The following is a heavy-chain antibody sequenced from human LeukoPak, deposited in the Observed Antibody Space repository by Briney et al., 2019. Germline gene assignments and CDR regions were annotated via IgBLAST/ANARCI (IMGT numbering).Heavy chain of an antibody. CDR3: ARDRLEYSNSWRHFQH. V-gene: IGHV3-21*01. CDR2: ISSSSSYI. Sequence: SGGSLRLSCAASGFTFSSYSMNWVRQAPGKGLEWVSSISSSSSYIYYADSVKGRFTISRDNAKNSLYLQMNSLRAEDTALYYCARDRLEYSNSWRHFQHWGQGTLVTVSS. D-gene: IGHD4-11*01. J-gene: IGHJ1*01. CDR1: GFTFSSYS.